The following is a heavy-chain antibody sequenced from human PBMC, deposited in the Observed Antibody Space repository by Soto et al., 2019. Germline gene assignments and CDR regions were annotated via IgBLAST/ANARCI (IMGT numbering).Heavy chain of an antibody. J-gene: IGHJ6*02. V-gene: IGHV1-46*01. CDR2: INPSGGST. Sequence: QVQLVQSGAEVKKPGASVKVSCKASGYTFTSYYMHWVRQAPGQGLEWMGIINPSGGSTSYAQKFQGRVTMTRDTSTSTVYMELSSLRSEDTAVYYCARDHSPYYYDSSGYEVDYYGMDVWGQGTTVTVSS. D-gene: IGHD3-22*01. CDR1: GYTFTSYY. CDR3: ARDHSPYYYDSSGYEVDYYGMDV.